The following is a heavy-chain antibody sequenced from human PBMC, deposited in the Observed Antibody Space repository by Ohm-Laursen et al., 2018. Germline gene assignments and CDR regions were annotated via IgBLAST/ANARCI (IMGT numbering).Heavy chain of an antibody. J-gene: IGHJ3*02. CDR3: ARGRLSGTRRALDI. D-gene: IGHD1-7*01. CDR2: MNPKSGDT. V-gene: IGHV1-8*01. Sequence: SVKVSCKIPGYTFINYDIHWVRQASGQGLEWMGWMNPKSGDTGYAHKFQGRVTMARNASISTANMEMSSLRSEDTAVYYCARGRLSGTRRALDIWGQGTMVTVSS. CDR1: GYTFINYD.